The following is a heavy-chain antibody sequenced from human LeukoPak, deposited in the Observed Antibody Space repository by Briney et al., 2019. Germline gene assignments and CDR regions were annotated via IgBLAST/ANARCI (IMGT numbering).Heavy chain of an antibody. CDR1: GGSISGYL. CDR3: ARSFYNSRHNYFVFAFDI. CDR2: MYPSGGT. V-gene: IGHV4-4*07. Sequence: SETLSLTCTVSGGSISGYLWNWIRQPAGKGLEWIGRMYPSGGTNYNPSLQSRVTMSVDTSKNQFSLKLSSVTAADTAVYYCARSFYNSRHNYFVFAFDIWGQGTMVTVSS. D-gene: IGHD3-22*01. J-gene: IGHJ3*02.